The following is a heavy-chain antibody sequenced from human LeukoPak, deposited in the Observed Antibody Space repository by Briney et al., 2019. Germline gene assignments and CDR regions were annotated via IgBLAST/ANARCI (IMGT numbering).Heavy chain of an antibody. V-gene: IGHV3-48*03. Sequence: PGGALRLSCAASASGFTFSTYEMNWVRQAPGKGLEWVSYTSSTGSPIYYADSVKGRFTISRDNAKNSLYLQMNSLRVEDTAVYYCASYRFDPSGYYSDSWGQGTLVTVSS. CDR2: TSSTGSPI. D-gene: IGHD3-22*01. CDR1: GFTFSTYE. J-gene: IGHJ4*02. CDR3: ASYRFDPSGYYSDS.